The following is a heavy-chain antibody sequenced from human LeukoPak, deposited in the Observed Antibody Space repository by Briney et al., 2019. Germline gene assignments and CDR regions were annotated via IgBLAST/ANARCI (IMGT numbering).Heavy chain of an antibody. CDR2: IKCDSGGT. J-gene: IGHJ4*02. D-gene: IGHD1-26*01. V-gene: IGHV1-2*02. CDR3: AGGGSYLFPPTN. CDR1: GYTFTAYY. Sequence: ASVKVSCKASGYTFTAYYMHWVRQAPGQGLEWMGWIKCDSGGTEYSRNYRGRVTMTRDTSISTAYMELSRLRSDDTAVYYCAGGGSYLFPPTNWGQGTLVTVSS.